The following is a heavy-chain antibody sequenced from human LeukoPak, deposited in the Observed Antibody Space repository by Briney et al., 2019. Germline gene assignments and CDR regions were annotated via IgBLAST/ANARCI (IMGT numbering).Heavy chain of an antibody. D-gene: IGHD3-10*01. CDR2: IYYSGST. CDR3: ARLVYGSGSYYPDY. Sequence: SETLSLTCTVSGGSISSSSYYWGWIRQPPGKGLEWIGSIYYSGSTYYNPSLKSRVTVSVDTSKNQFSLKLSSVTAADTAVYYCARLVYGSGSYYPDYWGQGTLVTVSS. CDR1: GGSISSSSYY. J-gene: IGHJ4*02. V-gene: IGHV4-39*01.